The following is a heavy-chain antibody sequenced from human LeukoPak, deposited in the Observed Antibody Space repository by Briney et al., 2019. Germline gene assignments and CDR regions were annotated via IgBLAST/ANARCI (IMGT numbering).Heavy chain of an antibody. V-gene: IGHV1-69*13. J-gene: IGHJ6*02. D-gene: IGHD6-19*01. Sequence: SVKVSCKASGGTFSSYAISWVRQAPGQGLEWMGGIIPIFGTANYAQKFQGRVTITADESTSTAYMELSSLRSEDTAVYYCARDQGIAVAGYYYYGMDVWGQGTTVAVSS. CDR1: GGTFSSYA. CDR3: ARDQGIAVAGYYYYGMDV. CDR2: IIPIFGTA.